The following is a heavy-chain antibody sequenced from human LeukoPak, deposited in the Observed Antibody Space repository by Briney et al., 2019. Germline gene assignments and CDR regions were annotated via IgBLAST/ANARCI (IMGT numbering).Heavy chain of an antibody. CDR3: ARDYYGDLYFDY. CDR1: GFTFSSYS. D-gene: IGHD4-17*01. J-gene: IGHJ4*02. CDR2: ISSSTSYI. V-gene: IGHV3-21*01. Sequence: GGSLRLSCAASGFTFSSYSMNWVRQAPGKGLEWVSSISSSTSYIYYADSVKGRFTISRDNAKNSLYLQMNSLRAEDTAVYYCARDYYGDLYFDYWGQGTLVTVSS.